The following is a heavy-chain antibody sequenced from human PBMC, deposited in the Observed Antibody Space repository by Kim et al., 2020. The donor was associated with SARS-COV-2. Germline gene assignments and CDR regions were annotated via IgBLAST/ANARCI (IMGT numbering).Heavy chain of an antibody. CDR3: ARVELLGYFSY. Sequence: SETLSLTCTVSGGSISSGGYYWSWIRQHPGKGLEWIGYIYYSGSTYYNTSLKSRVTISVDTSKKQFSLKLSTVTAADTAAYYSARVELLGYFSYWGEGTL. J-gene: IGHJ4*02. D-gene: IGHD3-16*01. V-gene: IGHV4-31*03. CDR1: GGSISSGGYY. CDR2: IYYSGST.